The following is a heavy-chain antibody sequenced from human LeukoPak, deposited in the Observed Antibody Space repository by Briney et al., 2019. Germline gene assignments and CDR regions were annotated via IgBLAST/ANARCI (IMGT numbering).Heavy chain of an antibody. CDR3: ARVVTGSGSYLDY. D-gene: IGHD3-10*01. V-gene: IGHV3-48*04. CDR1: GFTFSNAW. CDR2: IRGSSNTI. J-gene: IGHJ4*02. Sequence: GGSLRLSCAASGFTFSNAWMSWVRQAPGKGLEWLSYIRGSSNTIYYADSVKGRFTISRDNAKNSLYLQMNSLRAEDTAVYYCARVVTGSGSYLDYWGQGTLVTVSS.